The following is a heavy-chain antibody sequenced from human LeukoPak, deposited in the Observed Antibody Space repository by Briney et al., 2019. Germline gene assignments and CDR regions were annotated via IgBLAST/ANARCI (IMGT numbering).Heavy chain of an antibody. Sequence: GGSLRLSCAASGXTFNTYAMHWVRQAPGKGLEWVVVISYDGINKHYADCVKGRFTVSRDNSKNTLYLQMNSLRADDTAVYYCPKGGDILTGYYNNWFSPWGQGTLVTVSS. CDR1: GXTFNTYA. CDR2: ISYDGINK. V-gene: IGHV3-30-3*01. D-gene: IGHD3-9*01. CDR3: PKGGDILTGYYNNWFSP. J-gene: IGHJ5*02.